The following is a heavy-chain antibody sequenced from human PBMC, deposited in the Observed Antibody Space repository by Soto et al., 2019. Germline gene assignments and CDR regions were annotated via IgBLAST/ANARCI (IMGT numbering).Heavy chain of an antibody. CDR3: AKDRLSYDDRSGYSDDVAS. CDR2: IAYDGDNK. V-gene: IGHV3-30*18. CDR1: GFIVSNYA. Sequence: QVQLVESGGGVVQPGRSLRLSCAASGFIVSNYAMHWVRQAPGKGLEWVAVIAYDGDNKYYVQSVKGRFTLSRDNSKHTLHLQMNRLRTEDTAVYYCAKDRLSYDDRSGYSDDVASWGQGTLVTVSS. J-gene: IGHJ4*02. D-gene: IGHD3-22*01.